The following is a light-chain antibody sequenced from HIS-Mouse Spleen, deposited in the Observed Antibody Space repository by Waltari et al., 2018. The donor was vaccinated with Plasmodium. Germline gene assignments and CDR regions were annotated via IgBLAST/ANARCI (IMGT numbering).Light chain of an antibody. CDR1: QSVLYSSNNKNY. CDR2: WAS. J-gene: IGKJ1*01. CDR3: QQYYSTPWT. V-gene: IGKV4-1*01. Sequence: DIVMTQSPDSLAVSLGERATINCKSSQSVLYSSNNKNYLAGYQQKPGQPTKLLIYWASTREAGVPDRFSGSGSGTDFTLTISSLQAEDVAVYYCQQYYSTPWTVGQGTKVEIK.